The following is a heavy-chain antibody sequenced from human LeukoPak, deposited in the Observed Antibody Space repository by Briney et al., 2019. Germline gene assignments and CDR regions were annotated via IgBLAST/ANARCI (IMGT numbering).Heavy chain of an antibody. J-gene: IGHJ4*02. V-gene: IGHV3-23*01. Sequence: GGSLRLSCAGSGFTFGSYAMSWVRQAPGKGLEWVSSVPSSGGRTYYADSVKGRFTISRDNSKNTLYLQMSSLRAEDTAVYYCAKDRGGSSAWPAFDSWGQGTLVTVSS. D-gene: IGHD6-19*01. CDR1: GFTFGSYA. CDR3: AKDRGGSSAWPAFDS. CDR2: VPSSGGRT.